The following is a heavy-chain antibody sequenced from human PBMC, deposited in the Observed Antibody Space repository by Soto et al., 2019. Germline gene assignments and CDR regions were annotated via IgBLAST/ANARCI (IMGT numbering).Heavy chain of an antibody. CDR2: ISYDGSNK. J-gene: IGHJ6*02. Sequence: GGSLRLSCAASGFTFSSYAMHWVRQAPGKGLEWVAVISYDGSNKYYADSVKGRFTISRDNSKNTLYLQMNSLRAEDTAVYYCARDLGRYYGSGSYYDSYYYYGMDVWGQGTTVTSP. CDR3: ARDLGRYYGSGSYYDSYYYYGMDV. V-gene: IGHV3-30-3*01. D-gene: IGHD3-10*01. CDR1: GFTFSSYA.